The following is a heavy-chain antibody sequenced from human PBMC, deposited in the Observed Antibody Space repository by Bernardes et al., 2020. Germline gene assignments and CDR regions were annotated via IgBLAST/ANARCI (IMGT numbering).Heavy chain of an antibody. CDR1: GGSISSSY. D-gene: IGHD3-3*01. V-gene: IGHV4-59*01. J-gene: IGHJ5*02. Sequence: SETLSLTCTVSGGSISSSYWSWIRQPPGQGLERIGYIYYSGSTNYNPSLNSRVTISVDTSKNQFSLKLSSVTAADTAVYYCARGLVPHGRPFWSGFWFDPWGQGTRVTGSS. CDR3: ARGLVPHGRPFWSGFWFDP. CDR2: IYYSGST.